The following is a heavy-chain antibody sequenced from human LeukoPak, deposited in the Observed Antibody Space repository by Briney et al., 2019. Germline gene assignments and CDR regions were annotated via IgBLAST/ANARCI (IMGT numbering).Heavy chain of an antibody. V-gene: IGHV1-24*01. J-gene: IGHJ3*02. Sequence: GASVKVSCKVSGYTLTELSMHWVRQAPGKGLEWMGGFDPEDGETIYAQKFQGRVTMTEDTSTDTAYMELSSLRSEDTAVYYCATESEHLTIVVVPAAIKGAFDIWGQGTMVTVSS. CDR1: GYTLTELS. CDR2: FDPEDGET. CDR3: ATESEHLTIVVVPAAIKGAFDI. D-gene: IGHD2-2*02.